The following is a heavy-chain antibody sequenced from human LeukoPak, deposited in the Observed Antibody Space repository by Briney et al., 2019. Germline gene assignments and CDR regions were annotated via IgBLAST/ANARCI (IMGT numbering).Heavy chain of an antibody. CDR2: TSSDLNVK. J-gene: IGHJ4*02. CDR1: GFTFWNYV. D-gene: IGHD3-10*01. Sequence: GGSLRLSCAASGFTFWNYVIHWVRQAPGKGLEWVAVTSSDLNVKLYADSVKGRFTISRDNSRSTLYLQMNSLRPEDTAIYYCAREGYYGSGSPPSLYFDYWGQGTLVTVSS. CDR3: AREGYYGSGSPPSLYFDY. V-gene: IGHV3-30-3*01.